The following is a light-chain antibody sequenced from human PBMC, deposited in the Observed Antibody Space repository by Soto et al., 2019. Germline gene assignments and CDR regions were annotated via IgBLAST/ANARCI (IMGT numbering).Light chain of an antibody. V-gene: IGLV2-18*02. J-gene: IGLJ2*01. CDR2: EVS. CDR1: SSDVGSYNR. CDR3: SSYTSSSTVV. Sequence: QSALTQPPSVSGSPGQSVTISCTGTSSDVGSYNRVSWYQQPPGTAPKLMIYEVSNRPSGVPDRFSGSKSGNTASLTISGLQAEDEADYYGSSYTSSSTVVFGGGTKLTVL.